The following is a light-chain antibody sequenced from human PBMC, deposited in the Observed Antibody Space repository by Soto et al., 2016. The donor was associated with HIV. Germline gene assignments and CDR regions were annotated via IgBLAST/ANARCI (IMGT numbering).Light chain of an antibody. J-gene: IGKJ4*01. Sequence: DIQMTQSPSSLSASVGDRVTITCRASQGISTYLAWSQQKPGKAPKLLIYGASTLQSGVPSRFSGSGSGTEFTLTISSLQPEDFATYYCQQLNSYPLTFGGGTKVEIK. CDR1: QGISTY. V-gene: IGKV1-9*01. CDR3: QQLNSYPLT. CDR2: GAS.